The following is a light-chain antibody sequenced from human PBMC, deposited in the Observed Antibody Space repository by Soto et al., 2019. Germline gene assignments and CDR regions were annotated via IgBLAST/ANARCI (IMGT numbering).Light chain of an antibody. Sequence: EIVLTQSPGTLSLSPGEGATLSCRASQTISNTYLAWYQQKPGQAPRLLIYGASSRATGIPDRFSGSGCGKEFTFTISGLESEECAVYCCQSYGRTVFTFGPGTKVDIK. J-gene: IGKJ3*01. CDR3: QSYGRTVFT. V-gene: IGKV3-20*01. CDR1: QTISNTY. CDR2: GAS.